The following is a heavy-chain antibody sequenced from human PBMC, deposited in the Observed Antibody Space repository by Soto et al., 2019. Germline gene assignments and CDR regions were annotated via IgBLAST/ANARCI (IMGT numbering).Heavy chain of an antibody. CDR3: ARVYAGVRYYGSGPGGWFDP. CDR1: GYTVTKLS. Sequence: GASVKVSCKVSGYTVTKLSMHWVRQAPGKGLEWMGGFDPNSGNTGYAQKFQGRVTMTRNTSISTAYMELSSLRSEDTAVYYCARVYAGVRYYGSGPGGWFDPWGQGTLVTVSS. V-gene: IGHV1-24*01. J-gene: IGHJ5*02. D-gene: IGHD3-10*01. CDR2: FDPNSGNT.